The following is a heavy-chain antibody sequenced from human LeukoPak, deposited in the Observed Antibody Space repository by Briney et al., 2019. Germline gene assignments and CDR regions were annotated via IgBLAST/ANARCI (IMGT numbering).Heavy chain of an antibody. CDR2: MKPNSGNT. Sequence: ASVKVSCKASGYTFISYYMHWVRQAPGQGLEWMGYMKPNSGNTGYAQKFQGRVTMTRDTSISTAYMELSSLTSEDTAVYYCATELRWKDHWGQGTLVTVSS. J-gene: IGHJ4*02. CDR1: GYTFISYY. V-gene: IGHV1-8*02. D-gene: IGHD4-23*01. CDR3: ATELRWKDH.